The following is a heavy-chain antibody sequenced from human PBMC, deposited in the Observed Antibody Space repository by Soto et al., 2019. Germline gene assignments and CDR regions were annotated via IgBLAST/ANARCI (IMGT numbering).Heavy chain of an antibody. CDR2: IYYSGST. CDR3: ARGVYSSSWSTAEDAFDI. J-gene: IGHJ3*02. CDR1: GGSISSGDYY. D-gene: IGHD6-13*01. V-gene: IGHV4-30-4*01. Sequence: QVQLQESGPGLVKPSQTLSLTCTVSGGSISSGDYYWSWIRQPPGKGLEWIGYIYYSGSTYYNPSLKSRVTISVDTSKNQFSLKLSSVTAADTAVYYCARGVYSSSWSTAEDAFDIWGQGTMVTVSS.